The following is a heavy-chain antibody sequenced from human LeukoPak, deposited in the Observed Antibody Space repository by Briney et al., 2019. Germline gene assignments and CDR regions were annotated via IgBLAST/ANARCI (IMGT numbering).Heavy chain of an antibody. CDR2: INSGGSST. Sequence: PGGSLRLSCAASGFTFSSYWMHWVRQAPGKGLVWVSRINSGGSSTSYADSVKGRFTISRDNAKNSLYLQMNSLRAEDTAVYYCARREGGFYSWGIAYWGQGTLVTVSS. CDR1: GFTFSSYW. J-gene: IGHJ4*02. V-gene: IGHV3-74*01. D-gene: IGHD1-26*01. CDR3: ARREGGFYSWGIAY.